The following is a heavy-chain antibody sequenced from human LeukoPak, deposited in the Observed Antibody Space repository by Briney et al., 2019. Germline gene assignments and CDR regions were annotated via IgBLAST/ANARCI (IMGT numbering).Heavy chain of an antibody. V-gene: IGHV4-59*01. CDR1: GGSISSYY. D-gene: IGHD3-10*01. CDR3: ARVLGSGRRNLNWFDP. Sequence: SETLSLTCTVSGGSISSYYWSWIRQPPGKGLEWIGYIYYSGSTNYNPSLKSRVTISVDTSKNQFSLKLSSVTAADTAVYYCARVLGSGRRNLNWFDPWGQGTLVTVSS. J-gene: IGHJ5*02. CDR2: IYYSGST.